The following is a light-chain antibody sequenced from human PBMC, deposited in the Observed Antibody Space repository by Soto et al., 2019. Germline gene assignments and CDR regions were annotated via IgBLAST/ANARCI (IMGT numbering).Light chain of an antibody. J-gene: IGKJ1*01. CDR2: KAS. V-gene: IGKV1-5*03. Sequence: DIQMTQSPSTLSASVGDRVTITCRASQSISSWLAWYQQKPGKAPKLLIYKASSLESGVPSRFSGSGSGTKFTLTISSLRPVDFQTYYSLQNNSYSWTFGKGTKVKIK. CDR3: LQNNSYSWT. CDR1: QSISSW.